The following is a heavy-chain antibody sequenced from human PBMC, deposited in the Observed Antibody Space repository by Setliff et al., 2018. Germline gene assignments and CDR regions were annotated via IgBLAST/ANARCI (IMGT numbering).Heavy chain of an antibody. J-gene: IGHJ5*02. CDR1: GGSISSYY. Sequence: SETLSLTCTVSGGSISSYYWSWIRQPPGKGLEWIGYIHYSGSTNYNPSLKSRVTISVDTSKNQFSLKLSSVTAADTAVYYCARRYCSGGSCDFDPWGQGTLVTVSS. V-gene: IGHV4-59*01. CDR2: IHYSGST. D-gene: IGHD2-15*01. CDR3: ARRYCSGGSCDFDP.